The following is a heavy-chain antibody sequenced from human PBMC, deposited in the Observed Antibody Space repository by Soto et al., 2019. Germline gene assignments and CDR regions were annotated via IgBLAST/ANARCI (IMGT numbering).Heavy chain of an antibody. V-gene: IGHV3-30*18. Sequence: PGGSLRLSCAASGFTFSSYGMHWVRQTPGKGLEWVAVISYDGSNKYYADSVKGRFTISRDNSKNTLYLQMNSLRAEDTAVYYCAKLRTLTGDSVFDYWGQGTLVTVSS. J-gene: IGHJ4*02. D-gene: IGHD4-17*01. CDR3: AKLRTLTGDSVFDY. CDR2: ISYDGSNK. CDR1: GFTFSSYG.